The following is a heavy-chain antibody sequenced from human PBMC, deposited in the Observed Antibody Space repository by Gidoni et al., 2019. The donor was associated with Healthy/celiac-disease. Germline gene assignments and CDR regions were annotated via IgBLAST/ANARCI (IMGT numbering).Heavy chain of an antibody. D-gene: IGHD3-16*01. Sequence: EVQLVESGGGLVKPGGSLRLSCAASGVTFRSYSMNWVRQAPGKGLEWVSSISSSSSYIYYADSVKGRFTISRDNAKNSLYLQMNSLRAEDTAVYYCARDRWGSGELPLGYWGQGTLVTVSS. V-gene: IGHV3-21*01. CDR1: GVTFRSYS. CDR3: ARDRWGSGELPLGY. CDR2: ISSSSSYI. J-gene: IGHJ4*02.